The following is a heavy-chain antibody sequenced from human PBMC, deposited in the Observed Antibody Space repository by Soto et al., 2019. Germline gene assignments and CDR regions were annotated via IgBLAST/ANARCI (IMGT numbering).Heavy chain of an antibody. CDR2: VDPNDSFA. J-gene: IGHJ4*02. Sequence: PGESLKISCQAFEYNFRIYWISWVRQKPGAGLEWMGRVDPNDSFATYSPSFEGHVSISVDKSTNIVYLQWRSLRASDTATYYCARHQSGSGNSNFDFWGQGTPVTVSS. D-gene: IGHD3-10*01. V-gene: IGHV5-10-1*01. CDR3: ARHQSGSGNSNFDF. CDR1: EYNFRIYW.